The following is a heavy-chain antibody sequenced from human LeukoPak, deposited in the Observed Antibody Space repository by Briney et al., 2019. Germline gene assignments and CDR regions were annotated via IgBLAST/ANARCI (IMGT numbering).Heavy chain of an antibody. CDR2: INTAGSST. V-gene: IGHV3-74*01. J-gene: IGHJ5*02. Sequence: GGSLRLSCAASGFPFSNYWMHWVRRAPGKGLMWVSRINTAGSSTTYADSVKGRFTISRDNAKDTLYLQMNSLRAEDTAVYYCARDVAGDWFDPWGQGTLVTVSS. CDR1: GFPFSNYW. D-gene: IGHD3-16*01. CDR3: ARDVAGDWFDP.